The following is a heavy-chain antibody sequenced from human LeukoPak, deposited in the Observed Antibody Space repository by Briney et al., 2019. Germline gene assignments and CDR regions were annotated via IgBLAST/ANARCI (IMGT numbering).Heavy chain of an antibody. Sequence: GSSVKVSCKASGYNFSGHYMHWVRQAPGQGLEWMGWIKPSNGDTKYAQNFQGRVTMTRDTSISTAYMELSSLRSDDTAAYYCASPPLSSAMYYAHWGQGTLVTVSS. D-gene: IGHD1-26*01. CDR3: ASPPLSSAMYYAH. CDR2: IKPSNGDT. J-gene: IGHJ4*02. CDR1: GYNFSGHY. V-gene: IGHV1-2*02.